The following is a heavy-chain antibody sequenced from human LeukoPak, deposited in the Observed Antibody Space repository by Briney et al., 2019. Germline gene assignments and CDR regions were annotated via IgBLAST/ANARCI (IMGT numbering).Heavy chain of an antibody. J-gene: IGHJ4*02. CDR1: GASVSSYY. D-gene: IGHD3-10*01. Sequence: SETLSLTCTVSGASVSSYYWSWIRQPPGKGLEWIGYIYYSGSTNYNPSLKSRITISVDTSKNQFSLRLSSVTAADTAVYYCAGSGSPPYFDYWGQGTLVTVSS. CDR3: AGSGSPPYFDY. CDR2: IYYSGST. V-gene: IGHV4-59*08.